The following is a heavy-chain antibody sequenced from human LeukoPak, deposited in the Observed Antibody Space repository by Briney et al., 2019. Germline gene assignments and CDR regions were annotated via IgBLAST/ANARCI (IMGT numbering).Heavy chain of an antibody. D-gene: IGHD3-10*01. J-gene: IGHJ3*02. CDR3: ARDKAGAGFGDAFDI. Sequence: GGSLRLSCAASGFTFSSYSMNWVRQAPGKGLEWVSVIYGGGSTYYADSVKGRFTISRDNSKNTLYLQMNSLRAEDTAVYYCARDKAGAGFGDAFDIWGQGAMVTVSS. CDR2: IYGGGST. CDR1: GFTFSSYS. V-gene: IGHV3-66*01.